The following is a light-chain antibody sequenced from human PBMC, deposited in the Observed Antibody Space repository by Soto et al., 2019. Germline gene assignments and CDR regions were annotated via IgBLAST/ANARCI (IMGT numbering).Light chain of an antibody. CDR2: AAS. J-gene: IGKJ2*01. CDR1: QSISSY. CDR3: QQSYVPPGT. Sequence: DIQMTQSPSSLSASVGDRVTITCRASQSISSYLNWYQQKPGKAPKLLIYAASSLQSGVPSRFSGSGSGTDFTLTISSLQPEGFATYYCQQSYVPPGTFGQGTKLEIK. V-gene: IGKV1-39*01.